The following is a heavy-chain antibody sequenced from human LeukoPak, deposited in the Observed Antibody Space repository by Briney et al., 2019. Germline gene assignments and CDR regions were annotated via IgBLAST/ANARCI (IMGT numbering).Heavy chain of an antibody. CDR2: IYYSGST. J-gene: IGHJ4*02. Sequence: SETLSLTCTVSGYSISSGYYWGWIRQPPGKGLEWIGSIYYSGSTYYNPSLKSRVTISVDTSKNQFSLKLSSVTAADTAVYYCARHPYSSSWYGVRDRRSNYFDYWGQGTLVTVSS. D-gene: IGHD6-13*01. CDR3: ARHPYSSSWYGVRDRRSNYFDY. V-gene: IGHV4-38-2*02. CDR1: GYSISSGYY.